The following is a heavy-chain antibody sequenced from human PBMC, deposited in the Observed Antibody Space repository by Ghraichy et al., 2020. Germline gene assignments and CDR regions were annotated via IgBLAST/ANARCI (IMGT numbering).Heavy chain of an antibody. CDR3: TRGGIAAAGPDWFDP. D-gene: IGHD6-13*01. CDR1: NYSINSNYF. V-gene: IGHV4-38-2*02. Sequence: SETLSLTCTVSNYSINSNYFWGWIRQPPGKGLEWIGSVYHSGTSYYNPSLKSRLTLSVDTSKNQFSLKLSSVTAADTAIYYCTRGGIAAAGPDWFDPWGHGALVTVSS. CDR2: VYHSGTS. J-gene: IGHJ5*02.